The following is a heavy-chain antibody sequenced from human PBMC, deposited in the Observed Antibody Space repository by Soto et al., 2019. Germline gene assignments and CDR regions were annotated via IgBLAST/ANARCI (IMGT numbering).Heavy chain of an antibody. CDR1: GGPFSDHY. J-gene: IGHJ6*02. Sequence: SETLSLTCAVYGGPFSDHYWSWIRQPPGKGLEWIGEINHSGSTNHNPSLKSRVTVSVDTSKNQFSLMLSSVTAADTAGYYCGGDIADSVDLWGQGTRITVSS. V-gene: IGHV4-34*01. CDR3: GGDIADSVDL. D-gene: IGHD6-13*01. CDR2: INHSGST.